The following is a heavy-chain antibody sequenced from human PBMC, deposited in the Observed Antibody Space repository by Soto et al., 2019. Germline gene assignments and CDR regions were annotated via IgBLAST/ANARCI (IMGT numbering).Heavy chain of an antibody. V-gene: IGHV4-59*01. D-gene: IGHD3-10*01. CDR1: GGSISSYY. Sequence: SETLSLTCTVSGGSISSYYWSWIRQPPGKGLEWIGYIYYSGSTNYNPSLKSRVTISVDTSKNQFSLKLSSVTAADTAVYYCARDDYGSGGGAFDIWGQGTMVTVS. J-gene: IGHJ3*02. CDR2: IYYSGST. CDR3: ARDDYGSGGGAFDI.